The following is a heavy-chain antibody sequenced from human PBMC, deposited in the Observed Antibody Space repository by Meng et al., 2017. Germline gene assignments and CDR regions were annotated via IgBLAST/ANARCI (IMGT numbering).Heavy chain of an antibody. CDR1: GGSISRGSYY. Sequence: QVQLEESGPGLVKLSQALSPTCTVSGGSISRGSYYWSWIRQPAGKGLEWIGRIYTSGSTNYNPSLKSRVTISVDTSKNQFSLKLSSVTAADTAVYYCARDHYSSGWYNWFDPWGQGTLVTVSS. CDR3: ARDHYSSGWYNWFDP. J-gene: IGHJ5*02. D-gene: IGHD6-19*01. V-gene: IGHV4-61*02. CDR2: IYTSGST.